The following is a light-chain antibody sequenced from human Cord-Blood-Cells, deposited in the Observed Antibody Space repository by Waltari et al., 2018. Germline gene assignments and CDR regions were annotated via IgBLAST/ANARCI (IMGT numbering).Light chain of an antibody. CDR1: HSISSY. V-gene: IGKV1-39*01. CDR2: AAS. CDR3: QQSYSTPRT. Sequence: DIQMTQSPSSLSASVGDRVNITCRTSHSISSYLNWYQQKPGKAPKLLIYAASSLQSGVPSMFSGSGSGTDFTLTISSMQPEDFATYYCQQSYSTPRTFGQVTKVEIK. J-gene: IGKJ1*01.